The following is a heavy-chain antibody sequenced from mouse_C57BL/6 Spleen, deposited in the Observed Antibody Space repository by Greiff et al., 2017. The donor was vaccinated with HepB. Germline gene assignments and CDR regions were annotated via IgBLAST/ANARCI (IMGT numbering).Heavy chain of an antibody. CDR1: GYTFTDYY. CDR2: INPSNGGT. V-gene: IGHV1-19*01. J-gene: IGHJ4*01. CDR3: ARWQLRLPYAMDY. Sequence: EVQLQQSGPVLVKPGASVKMSCKASGYTFTDYYMNWVKQSPGQGLEWIGVINPSNGGTSYNQKFKGKATLTVDKSSSTAYMELNSLTSEDAAVYYCARWQLRLPYAMDYWGQGTSVTVSS. D-gene: IGHD3-2*02.